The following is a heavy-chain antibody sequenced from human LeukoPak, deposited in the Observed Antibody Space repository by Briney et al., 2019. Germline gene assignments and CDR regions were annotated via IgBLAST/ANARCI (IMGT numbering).Heavy chain of an antibody. CDR3: TTAPQWLVRATSGGTFDY. V-gene: IGHV3-15*01. Sequence: GGSLRLSCAASGFTFSNAWMSWVRQAPGKGLEWVGRIKSKTDGGTTDYAAPVKGRFTISRDDSKNTLYLQMNSLKTEDTAVYYCTTAPQWLVRATSGGTFDYWGQGTLVTVSS. J-gene: IGHJ4*02. CDR2: IKSKTDGGTT. CDR1: GFTFSNAW. D-gene: IGHD6-19*01.